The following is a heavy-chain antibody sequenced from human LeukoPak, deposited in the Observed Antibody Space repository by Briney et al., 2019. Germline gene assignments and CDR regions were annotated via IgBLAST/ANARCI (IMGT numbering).Heavy chain of an antibody. CDR2: VDHGGNI. Sequence: SETLSLTCAVYGGYFSGYYWNWIRQPPGKGLEWIGEVDHGGNIKYNPSLKSRVTISLDTSKKQFSLNLTSVNGADTAVYYCTRSGYYRTWFDPWGQGTLVTVPS. V-gene: IGHV4-34*01. J-gene: IGHJ5*02. CDR3: TRSGYYRTWFDP. D-gene: IGHD3-3*01. CDR1: GGYFSGYY.